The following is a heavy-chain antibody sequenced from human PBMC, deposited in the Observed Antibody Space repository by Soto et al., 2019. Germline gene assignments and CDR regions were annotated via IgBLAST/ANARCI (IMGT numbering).Heavy chain of an antibody. D-gene: IGHD2-2*02. J-gene: IGHJ4*02. CDR3: ANRFYTSGVSFDY. Sequence: SETLSLTCTVSGGSISDHYYMWIRQSPGKGLEYIGYIYNGGRTDYNPSLKSRVIISVDTSKNQFSLKLTSVTAADTAVYYCANRFYTSGVSFDYWGQGTPVTVSS. V-gene: IGHV4-59*11. CDR2: IYNGGRT. CDR1: GGSISDHY.